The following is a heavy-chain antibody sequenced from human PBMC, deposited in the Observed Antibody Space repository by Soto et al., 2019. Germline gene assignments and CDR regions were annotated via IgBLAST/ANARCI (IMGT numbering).Heavy chain of an antibody. V-gene: IGHV3-33*01. Sequence: QVQLVESGGGVVQPGRSLRLSCTASGFTFSNYGMHWVRQAPGKGLECVAVIWYDGSNKYYVDSVKGRFTISRDTSKNTMYLQMNSLRVEDTAVYYCARDLSGPLDYRGQGTLVTVSS. CDR1: GFTFSNYG. CDR2: IWYDGSNK. CDR3: ARDLSGPLDY. J-gene: IGHJ4*02.